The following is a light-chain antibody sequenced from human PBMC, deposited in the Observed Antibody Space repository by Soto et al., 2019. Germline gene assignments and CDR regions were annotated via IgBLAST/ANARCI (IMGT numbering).Light chain of an antibody. V-gene: IGKV1-39*01. Sequence: TQSPSSLSASVGDRVTITCRASQGIASYLAWYQQKPGQAPNLLIYVASTLQSGVPSRFSGSGSGTDFTLTICSLQPEDFATYYCQQSYSTLRTFGQGTKVDIK. CDR2: VAS. J-gene: IGKJ1*01. CDR3: QQSYSTLRT. CDR1: QGIASY.